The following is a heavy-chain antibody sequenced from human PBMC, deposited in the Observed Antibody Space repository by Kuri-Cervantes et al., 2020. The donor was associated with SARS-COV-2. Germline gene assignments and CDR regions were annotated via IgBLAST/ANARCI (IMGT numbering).Heavy chain of an antibody. CDR1: GFTFSSYA. J-gene: IGHJ6*02. D-gene: IGHD2-2*01. V-gene: IGHV3-64*04. CDR3: ARDVGRSSRYYGMDV. Sequence: GGSLRLSCSASGFTFSSYAMHWVRQAPGKGLEYVSAISSNGGSTYYADSVKGRFTISRDNSKNTLYLQMNSLRAEDTAVYYCARDVGRSSRYYGMDVWGQGTTVTVSS. CDR2: ISSNGGST.